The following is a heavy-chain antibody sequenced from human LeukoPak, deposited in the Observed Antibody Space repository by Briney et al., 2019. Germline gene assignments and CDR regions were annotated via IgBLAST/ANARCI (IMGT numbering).Heavy chain of an antibody. V-gene: IGHV1-2*02. CDR1: GYTFTGYY. Sequence: ASVKVSCKASGYTFTGYYMHWVRQAPGQGLEWMGWINPNSGGTNYAQKFQGRVTMTRDTSISTAYMELSRLRSDHTAVYYCARGSGSYPSYYYWGQGTLVTVSS. D-gene: IGHD1-26*01. J-gene: IGHJ4*02. CDR3: ARGSGSYPSYYY. CDR2: INPNSGGT.